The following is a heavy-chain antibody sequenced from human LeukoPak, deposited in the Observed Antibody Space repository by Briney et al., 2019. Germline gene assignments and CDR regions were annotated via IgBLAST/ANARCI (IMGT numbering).Heavy chain of an antibody. CDR3: ATDVVEPGNVPQLVDY. J-gene: IGHJ4*02. CDR1: GGTFSSYA. V-gene: IGHV1-69*04. D-gene: IGHD1-14*01. CDR2: IIPILGIA. Sequence: ASVKVSCKASGGTFSSYAISWVRQAPGQGLEWMGRIIPILGIANYAQKFQGRVTITADKSTSTAYMELSSLRSEDTAVYYCATDVVEPGNVPQLVDYWGQGTLVTVSS.